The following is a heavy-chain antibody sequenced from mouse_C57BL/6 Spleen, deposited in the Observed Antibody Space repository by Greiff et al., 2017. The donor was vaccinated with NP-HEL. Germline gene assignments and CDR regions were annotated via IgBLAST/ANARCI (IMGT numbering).Heavy chain of an antibody. Sequence: VQLQQSGAELVRPGASVTLSCKASGYTFTDYEMHWVKQTPVHGLEWIGAIDPETGGTAYNQKFKGKAILTADKSSSTAYLALRSLTSEDAAVYYCTRDYGNDMDYWGQGTTLTVSS. V-gene: IGHV1-15*01. J-gene: IGHJ2*01. CDR2: IDPETGGT. CDR3: TRDYGNDMDY. D-gene: IGHD2-2*01. CDR1: GYTFTDYE.